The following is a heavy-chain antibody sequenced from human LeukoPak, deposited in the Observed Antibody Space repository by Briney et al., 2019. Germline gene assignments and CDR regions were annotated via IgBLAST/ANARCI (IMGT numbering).Heavy chain of an antibody. Sequence: ASVKVSCKASGYTFSSYGISWVRQAPGQGLEWMGWISAYNGQTIYAQKLQGRVTTTTDTSTSTAYMELRSLTSDGTAVYYCARDFTPYCSSTSCSWFDPWGQGTLITVSS. CDR2: ISAYNGQT. D-gene: IGHD2-2*01. CDR3: ARDFTPYCSSTSCSWFDP. J-gene: IGHJ5*02. CDR1: GYTFSSYG. V-gene: IGHV1-18*01.